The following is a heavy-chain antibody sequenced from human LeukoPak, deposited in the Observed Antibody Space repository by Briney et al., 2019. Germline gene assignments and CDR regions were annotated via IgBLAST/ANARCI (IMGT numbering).Heavy chain of an antibody. Sequence: KPGESLRLSCAASRFTFSNYNMNWVRQAPGEGLEWVSSISSSSSYIYYADSVKGRFTIPRDNAKNSLYLQMNSLRDEDSAVYYCARDPHIAAAGTIFDYWGQGTLVTVSS. J-gene: IGHJ4*02. V-gene: IGHV3-21*01. D-gene: IGHD6-13*01. CDR2: ISSSSSYI. CDR1: RFTFSNYN. CDR3: ARDPHIAAAGTIFDY.